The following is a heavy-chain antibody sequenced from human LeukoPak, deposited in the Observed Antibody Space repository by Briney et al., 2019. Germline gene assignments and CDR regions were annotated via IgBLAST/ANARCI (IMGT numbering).Heavy chain of an antibody. CDR3: ASLAGGSYYYYGMDV. J-gene: IGHJ6*02. CDR1: GYTFTSYD. Sequence: GASVKGSCKASGYTFTSYDINWVRQATGQGLEWMGWMNPNSGNTGYAQKFQGRVTMTRNTSISTAYMELSSLRSEDTAVYYCASLAGGSYYYYGMDVWGQGTTVTVSS. D-gene: IGHD3-16*01. V-gene: IGHV1-8*01. CDR2: MNPNSGNT.